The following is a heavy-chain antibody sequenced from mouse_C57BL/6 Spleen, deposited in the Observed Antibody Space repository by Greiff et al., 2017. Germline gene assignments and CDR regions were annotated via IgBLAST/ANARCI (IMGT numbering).Heavy chain of an antibody. D-gene: IGHD1-1*01. CDR1: GYTFTSYW. J-gene: IGHJ2*01. CDR2: IDPSDSYT. V-gene: IGHV1-50*01. CDR3: ARGRYYYGSRYFDY. Sequence: VQLQQPGAELVKPGASVKLSCKASGYTFTSYWMQWVKQRPGQGLEWIGEIDPSDSYTNYNQKFKGKATLTVDTSSSTAYMQLSSLTSEDSAVYYCARGRYYYGSRYFDYWGQGTTLTVSS.